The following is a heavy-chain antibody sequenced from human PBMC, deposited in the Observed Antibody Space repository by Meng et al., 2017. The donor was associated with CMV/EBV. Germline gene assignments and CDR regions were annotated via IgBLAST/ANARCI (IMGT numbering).Heavy chain of an antibody. Sequence: GESLKISCAASGFTFSSYSMNWVRQAPGKGLEWVSCISSSSSYIYYADSVKGRFTISRDNAKNSLYLQMNSLRAEDTAVYYCARDFVGVSEYCSSTSCYHPYFHWGQGTLVTVSS. CDR3: ARDFVGVSEYCSSTSCYHPYFH. J-gene: IGHJ4*02. CDR2: ISSSSSYI. CDR1: GFTFSSYS. D-gene: IGHD2-2*01. V-gene: IGHV3-21*01.